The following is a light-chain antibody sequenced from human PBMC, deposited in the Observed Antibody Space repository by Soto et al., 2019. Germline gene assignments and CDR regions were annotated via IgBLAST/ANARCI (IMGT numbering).Light chain of an antibody. Sequence: ELVLTQSPGTLSLSPGERATLSCRASQSVSSTFLAWYQQKPGQAPRLLIYSASSRATGIPDRFSGGGSGTDFTLTISRLEPEDFAVYYCHQYGSSPLTFGPGTKVDI. V-gene: IGKV3-20*01. CDR1: QSVSSTF. CDR2: SAS. J-gene: IGKJ3*01. CDR3: HQYGSSPLT.